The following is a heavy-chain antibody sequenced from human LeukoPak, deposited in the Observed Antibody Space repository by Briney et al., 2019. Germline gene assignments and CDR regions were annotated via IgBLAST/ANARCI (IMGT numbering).Heavy chain of an antibody. CDR2: MSYDGSNK. Sequence: GRSLRLSCAASGFTFSSYGMHWVRQAPGKGLEWVAVMSYDGSNKYYADSVKGRFTISRDNSKNTLYLQMNSLRAEDTAVYYCAKDGMATISYYFDYWGQGTLVTVSS. V-gene: IGHV3-30*18. D-gene: IGHD5-12*01. CDR1: GFTFSSYG. J-gene: IGHJ4*02. CDR3: AKDGMATISYYFDY.